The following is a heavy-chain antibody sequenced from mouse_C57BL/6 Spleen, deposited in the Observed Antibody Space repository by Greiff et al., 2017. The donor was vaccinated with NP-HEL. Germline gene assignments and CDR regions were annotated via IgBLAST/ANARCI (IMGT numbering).Heavy chain of an antibody. J-gene: IGHJ3*01. D-gene: IGHD2-4*01. CDR2: ISSGGDYI. CDR3: TSIYYDYDGPAY. V-gene: IGHV5-9-1*02. Sequence: EVKLVESGEGLVKPGGSLKLSCAASGFTFSSYAMSWVRQTPEKRLEWVAYISSGGDYIYYADTVKGRFTISRDNARNTLYLQMSSLKSEDTAMYYCTSIYYDYDGPAYWGQGTLVTVSA. CDR1: GFTFSSYA.